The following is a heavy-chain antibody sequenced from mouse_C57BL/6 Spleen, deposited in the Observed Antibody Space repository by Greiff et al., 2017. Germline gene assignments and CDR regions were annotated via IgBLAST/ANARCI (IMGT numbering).Heavy chain of an antibody. Sequence: QVQLQQPGTELVKPGASVKLSCKASGYTFTSYWMHWVKQRPGQGLEWIGNINPSNGGTNYNEKFKSQATLTVDKSSSTAYMQLSSLTSEDSAVYYCARSKGYDYDETWFAYWGQGTLVTVSA. CDR2: INPSNGGT. V-gene: IGHV1-53*01. D-gene: IGHD2-4*01. CDR1: GYTFTSYW. CDR3: ARSKGYDYDETWFAY. J-gene: IGHJ3*01.